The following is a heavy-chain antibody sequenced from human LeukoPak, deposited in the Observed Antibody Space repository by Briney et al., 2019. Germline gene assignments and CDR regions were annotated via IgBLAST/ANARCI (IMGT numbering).Heavy chain of an antibody. V-gene: IGHV1-69*13. CDR1: RGTFSNYA. CDR2: TIPIFSTA. D-gene: IGHD3-16*01. J-gene: IGHJ6*02. CDR3: ARGNTFTLYYYYGMDV. Sequence: SVTVSLKASRGTFSNYAISWVRQAPGQGREWMGGTIPIFSTANYAQKFQGRVTITADESTSTAYMELSSLRSEDTAVYYCARGNTFTLYYYYGMDVWGQGTTVTVSS.